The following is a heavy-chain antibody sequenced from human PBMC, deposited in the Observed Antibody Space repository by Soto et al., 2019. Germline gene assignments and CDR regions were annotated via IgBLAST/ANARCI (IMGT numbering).Heavy chain of an antibody. CDR3: AKEEADIVATTDEGALYYYYGMDV. CDR2: ISYDGSNK. V-gene: IGHV3-30*18. D-gene: IGHD5-12*01. J-gene: IGHJ6*02. Sequence: HPGGSLRLSCAASGFTFSSYGMHWVRQAPGKGLEWVAVISYDGSNKYYADSVKGRFTISRDNSKNTLYLQMNSLRAEDTAVYYCAKEEADIVATTDEGALYYYYGMDVWGQGTTVTVSS. CDR1: GFTFSSYG.